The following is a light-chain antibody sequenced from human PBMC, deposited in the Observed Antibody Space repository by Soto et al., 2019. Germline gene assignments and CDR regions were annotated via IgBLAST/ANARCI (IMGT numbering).Light chain of an antibody. CDR3: QSYDSSLTNAV. V-gene: IGLV1-40*01. CDR2: GNN. CDR1: SSNIGAGYD. Sequence: QLVLTQPPSVSGAPGQTITIYCSGSSSNIGAGYDVHWYQQLPGRAPKLLIYGNNNRPSGVPDRFSGSKSGTSVSLAITGLRGEDEADYHCQSYDSSLTNAVFDGGTKLTVL. J-gene: IGLJ2*01.